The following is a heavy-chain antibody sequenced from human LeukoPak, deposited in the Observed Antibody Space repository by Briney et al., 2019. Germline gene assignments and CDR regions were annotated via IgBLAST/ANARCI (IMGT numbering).Heavy chain of an antibody. CDR3: AKGTVTLAGDDAFDV. D-gene: IGHD6-19*01. J-gene: IGHJ3*01. CDR2: ISGSGART. CDR1: GFTFSNHA. Sequence: GGSLRLSCTASGFTFSNHAMNWVRQAPGKGLEWVSGISGSGARTYFAVSVKGRFTISRDNSRNTQYLQTNILRAEDTAVYYCAKGTVTLAGDDAFDVWGQGTMVTVSS. V-gene: IGHV3-23*01.